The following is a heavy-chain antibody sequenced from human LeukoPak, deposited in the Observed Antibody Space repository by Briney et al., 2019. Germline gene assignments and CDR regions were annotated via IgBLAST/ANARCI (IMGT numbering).Heavy chain of an antibody. D-gene: IGHD5-18*01. V-gene: IGHV3-23*01. CDR2: ISSSGDST. J-gene: IGHJ4*02. CDR1: GFTFSSYA. CDR3: AKGRHGYIFYFDY. Sequence: PGGSLRLSCAASGFTFSSYAMSWVRQAPGKGLEWVSGISSSGDSTYYADSVKGRFTIFRDTSKNALYLQMNSLRAEDTAVYYCAKGRHGYIFYFDYWGQGTVVTVSS.